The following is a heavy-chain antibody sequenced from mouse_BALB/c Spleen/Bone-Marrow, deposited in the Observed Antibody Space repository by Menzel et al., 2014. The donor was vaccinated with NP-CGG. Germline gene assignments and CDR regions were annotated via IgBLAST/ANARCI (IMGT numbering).Heavy chain of an antibody. CDR3: ARYYYGYYFDY. J-gene: IGHJ2*01. D-gene: IGHD1-2*01. Sequence: EVKVEESGAELVKPGASVKLSCTASGFNIKDTYMHWVKQRPEQGLEWIGRIDPANGNTKYDPKFQGKATITADTSSNTAYLQLSSLTSEDTAVYYCARYYYGYYFDYWGQGTTLTASS. CDR2: IDPANGNT. CDR1: GFNIKDTY. V-gene: IGHV14-3*02.